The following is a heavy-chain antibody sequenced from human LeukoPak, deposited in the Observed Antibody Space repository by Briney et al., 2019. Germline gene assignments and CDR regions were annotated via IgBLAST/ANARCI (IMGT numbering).Heavy chain of an antibody. CDR2: ISYDGTTK. V-gene: IGHV3-30*18. Sequence: GGSLRLSCAGSGFTFNNFAMHWVRQTPGEGLEWVALISYDGTTKHYADSVKGRFTISRDNSKNTLHLQMNGLRVEDTALYYCGKDSRYSGSYEIDHWGQGALVTVSS. CDR1: GFTFNNFA. J-gene: IGHJ4*02. CDR3: GKDSRYSGSYEIDH. D-gene: IGHD1-26*01.